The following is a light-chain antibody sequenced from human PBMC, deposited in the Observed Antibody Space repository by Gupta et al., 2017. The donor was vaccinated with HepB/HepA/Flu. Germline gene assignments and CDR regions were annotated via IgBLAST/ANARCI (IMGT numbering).Light chain of an antibody. J-gene: IGLJ1*01. V-gene: IGLV2-11*01. CDR3: SSYAGFNTEV. CDR2: DVV. CDR1: TSDIGLYTY. Sequence: QSDLSQPRSVSGSPGQSVTISCSGTTSDIGLYTYISWFQHRPGELPKLLIYDVVKRPSGVPDRVSGSKSGVTASLTISGLQSDNEAYYYCSSYAGFNTEVFGSGTTVTVL.